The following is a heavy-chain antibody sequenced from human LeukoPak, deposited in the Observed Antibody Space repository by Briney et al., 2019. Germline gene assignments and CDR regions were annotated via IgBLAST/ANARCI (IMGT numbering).Heavy chain of an antibody. J-gene: IGHJ6*02. CDR2: ISWNSGSI. V-gene: IGHV3-9*01. CDR1: GFTFDDYA. Sequence: GRSLRLSCAASGFTFDDYAMHWVRQAPGKGLEWVSGISWNSGSIGYADSVKGRFTISRDNAKNSLYLQMNSLGAEDTALYYCAKDMWYSYGSLYYYYGMDVWGQGTTVTVSS. CDR3: AKDMWYSYGSLYYYYGMDV. D-gene: IGHD5-18*01.